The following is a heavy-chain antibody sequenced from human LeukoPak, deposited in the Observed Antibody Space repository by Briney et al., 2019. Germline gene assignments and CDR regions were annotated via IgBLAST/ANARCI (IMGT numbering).Heavy chain of an antibody. D-gene: IGHD6-19*01. Sequence: PGGSLRLSCAASGFTFSDYYMSWIRQAPGKGLEWVSYISSSGSTIYYADSVKGRFTISRDNAKNSLYLQMNSPRAEDTAVYYCAGVRADREGYFDYWGQGTLVTVSS. CDR1: GFTFSDYY. CDR3: AGVRADREGYFDY. J-gene: IGHJ4*02. V-gene: IGHV3-11*01. CDR2: ISSSGSTI.